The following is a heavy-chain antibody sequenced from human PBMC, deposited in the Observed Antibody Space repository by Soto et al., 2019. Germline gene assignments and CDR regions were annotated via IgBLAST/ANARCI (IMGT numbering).Heavy chain of an antibody. CDR3: ARHWGRGAAGTCYN. CDR1: GGSISSYY. Sequence: SETLSLTCTVSGGSISSYYWSWIRQLPGKGLEWIGYIYYSGSTNYNPSLKSRVTISVDTSKNQFSLKLSSVTAADTAVYYCARHWGRGAAGTCYNWGQGTLVTVSS. J-gene: IGHJ4*02. V-gene: IGHV4-59*08. D-gene: IGHD6-13*01. CDR2: IYYSGST.